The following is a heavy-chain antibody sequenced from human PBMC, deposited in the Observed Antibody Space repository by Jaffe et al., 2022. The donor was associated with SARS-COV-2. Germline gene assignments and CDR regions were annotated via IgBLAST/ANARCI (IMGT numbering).Heavy chain of an antibody. CDR3: ARARLRTSWYFDL. D-gene: IGHD4-17*01. CDR2: ISSSGSTI. V-gene: IGHV3-48*03. CDR1: GFTFSSYE. Sequence: EVQLVESGGGLVQPGGSLRLSCAASGFTFSSYEMNWVRQAPGKGLEWVSYISSSGSTIYYADSVKGRFTISRDNAKNSLYLQMNSLRAEDTAVYYCARARLRTSWYFDLWGRGTLVTVSS. J-gene: IGHJ2*01.